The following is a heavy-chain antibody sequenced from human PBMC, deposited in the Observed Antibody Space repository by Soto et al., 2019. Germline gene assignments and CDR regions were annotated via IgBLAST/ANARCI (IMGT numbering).Heavy chain of an antibody. V-gene: IGHV4-4*02. J-gene: IGHJ4*02. CDR2: IYHSGST. CDR1: GGSISTDNW. CDR3: ARGGRWLFDY. D-gene: IGHD5-12*01. Sequence: QVQLEESGPGLVKPSGTLSLTCAVSGGSISTDNWWSWVRQAPGKGLEWVGEIYHSGSTNYNPSLKSRLTISIDKSKDQFSLDVRSVTAAATAVYYCARGGRWLFDYWGQGTLVTVSS.